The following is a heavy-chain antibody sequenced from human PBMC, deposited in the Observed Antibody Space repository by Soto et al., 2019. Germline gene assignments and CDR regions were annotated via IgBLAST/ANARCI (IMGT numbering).Heavy chain of an antibody. J-gene: IGHJ3*02. D-gene: IGHD6-19*01. CDR2: IIPILGIA. Sequence: QVQLVQSGAEVKKPGSSVKVSCKASGGTFSSYTISWVRQAPGQGLEWMGRIIPILGIANYAQKFQGRVTITADKSTSTAYMELRSLRSEDTAVYYCARVRAVAGVEAFDIWGQGTMVTVSS. CDR1: GGTFSSYT. CDR3: ARVRAVAGVEAFDI. V-gene: IGHV1-69*02.